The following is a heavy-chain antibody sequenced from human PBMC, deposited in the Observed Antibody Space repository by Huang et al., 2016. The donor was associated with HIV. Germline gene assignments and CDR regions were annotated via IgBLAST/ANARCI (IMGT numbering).Heavy chain of an antibody. CDR2: VNDSGAT. CDR1: GGSFTGNY. Sequence: QMQLQQRGAGLLKPSETLSLTCGVSGGSFTGNYLTWIRQAPGKGLEWIGEVNDSGATNYNPSINGRVTISLDKSNRELSLNLRSVTAADTAVYYCARQWTILEWLLGLDVWGQGTTVIVSS. J-gene: IGHJ6*02. V-gene: IGHV4-34*02. CDR3: ARQWTILEWLLGLDV. D-gene: IGHD3-3*01.